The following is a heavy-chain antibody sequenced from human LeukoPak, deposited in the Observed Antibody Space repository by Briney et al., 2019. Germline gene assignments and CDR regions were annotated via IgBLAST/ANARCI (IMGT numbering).Heavy chain of an antibody. D-gene: IGHD3-3*01. CDR2: IKQDGSEK. Sequence: GGFLRLSCAASGFTFSSYWMSWVRQAPGKGLEWVANIKQDGSEKYYVDSVKGRFTISRDNAKNSLYLQMNSLRAEDTAVYYCARDRPLRFLEWLLLDYWGQGTLVTVSS. CDR3: ARDRPLRFLEWLLLDY. CDR1: GFTFSSYW. V-gene: IGHV3-7*01. J-gene: IGHJ4*02.